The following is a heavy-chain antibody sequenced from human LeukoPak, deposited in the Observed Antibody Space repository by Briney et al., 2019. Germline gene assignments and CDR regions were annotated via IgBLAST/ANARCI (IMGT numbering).Heavy chain of an antibody. D-gene: IGHD5-18*01. CDR1: GGSISSYY. CDR3: ARYGYSYGLDD. V-gene: IGHV4-59*08. CDR2: IHYSGST. J-gene: IGHJ4*02. Sequence: PSETLSLTCTVSGGSISSYYWSWIRQPPGKGLEWIGYIHYSGSTNYNPSLKSRVTMSVDTSKNQFSLKLSSVTAADMAVYYCARYGYSYGLDDWGQGTLVTVFS.